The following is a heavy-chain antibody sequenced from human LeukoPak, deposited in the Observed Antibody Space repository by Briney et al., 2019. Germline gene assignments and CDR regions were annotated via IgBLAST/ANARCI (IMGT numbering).Heavy chain of an antibody. V-gene: IGHV3-21*04. D-gene: IGHD4-23*01. CDR1: GFTSTDFY. J-gene: IGHJ5*02. CDR3: VRDADGGNSWFDT. Sequence: GGSLRLSSAAPGFTSTDFYMSWGCQAPGRGREWVSGISPTSSYLYYAHSVKGRFTISRDNAKNSLYLQMNSLRAEDTALYYCVRDADGGNSWFDTWGQGTLVTVSS. CDR2: ISPTSSYL.